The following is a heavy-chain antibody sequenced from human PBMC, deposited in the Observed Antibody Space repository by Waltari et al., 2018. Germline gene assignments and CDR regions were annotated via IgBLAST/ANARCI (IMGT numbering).Heavy chain of an antibody. Sequence: QVQLVESGGGVVQPGRSLRLSCAASGFTFSSYAMHWVRQAPGKGLEWVAVISYDGSNKYYADAGKGRCTISRDNSKNTLYLQMNSLRAEDTAVYYCAREIAVAEIDYWGQGTLVTVSS. CDR1: GFTFSSYA. D-gene: IGHD6-19*01. J-gene: IGHJ4*02. CDR2: ISYDGSNK. CDR3: AREIAVAEIDY. V-gene: IGHV3-30-3*01.